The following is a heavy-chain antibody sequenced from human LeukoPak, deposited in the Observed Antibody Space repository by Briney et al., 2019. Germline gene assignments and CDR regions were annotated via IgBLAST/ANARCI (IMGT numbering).Heavy chain of an antibody. J-gene: IGHJ6*03. D-gene: IGHD6-13*01. CDR3: ASSNSHHSSSWYYYYYYMDV. CDR2: IIPIFGTA. CDR1: GGTLGSYA. Sequence: GASVKVSCKASGGTLGSYAISWVRQAPGQGLEWMGGIIPIFGTANYAQKFQGRVTITTDESTSTAYMELSSLRSEDTAVYYCASSNSHHSSSWYYYYYYMDVWGKGTTVTVSS. V-gene: IGHV1-69*05.